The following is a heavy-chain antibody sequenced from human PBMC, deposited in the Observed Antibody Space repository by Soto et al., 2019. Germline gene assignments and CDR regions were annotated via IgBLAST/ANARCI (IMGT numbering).Heavy chain of an antibody. D-gene: IGHD5-12*01. J-gene: IGHJ4*02. CDR2: IYDSGSS. Sequence: SEILSLTCTVSGGSVSSGDYFWSWIRQPPGKGLEWIGYIYDSGSSYYNPSLKSRVTMSVDTSKNQFSLKLRSVTAADTAMYYCAREKGYISGPKNFDSWGQGTLVTVSS. CDR1: GGSVSSGDYF. CDR3: AREKGYISGPKNFDS. V-gene: IGHV4-30-4*01.